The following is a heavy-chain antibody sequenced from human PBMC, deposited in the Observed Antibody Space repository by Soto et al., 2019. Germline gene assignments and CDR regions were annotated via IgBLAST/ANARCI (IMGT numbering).Heavy chain of an antibody. CDR3: TRDDTDLTGYYSWFDP. Sequence: GGSLRLSCTSSGFTFGDYAMSWFRQAPGKGLEWVGFIRSKAYGGTTEYAASVKGRFTISRDDSKSIAYLQMNSLKTEDTAVYYCTRDDTDLTGYYSWFDPWGQGTLVTVSS. D-gene: IGHD3-9*01. V-gene: IGHV3-49*03. J-gene: IGHJ5*02. CDR1: GFTFGDYA. CDR2: IRSKAYGGTT.